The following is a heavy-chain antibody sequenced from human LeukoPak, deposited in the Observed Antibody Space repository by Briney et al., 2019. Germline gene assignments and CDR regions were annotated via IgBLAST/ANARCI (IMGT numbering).Heavy chain of an antibody. CDR3: TRDRTTITLFEL. J-gene: IGHJ4*02. V-gene: IGHV3-74*01. CDR1: GFSISSYW. Sequence: PGGSLRLSCAASGFSISSYWVHWVRQVPGKGLVWVSRISPDGSTTGYADSVKGRFTASRDNARNTLYLQINSLRAEDSAVYYCTRDRTTITLFELWGQGTLVTVSS. CDR2: ISPDGSTT. D-gene: IGHD4-11*01.